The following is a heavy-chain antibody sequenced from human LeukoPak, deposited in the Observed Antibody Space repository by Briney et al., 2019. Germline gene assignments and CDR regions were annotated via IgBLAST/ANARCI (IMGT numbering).Heavy chain of an antibody. Sequence: GGSLRLSCAASGFTFRTYVMSWVRQAPGKGLEWVAGISGSGGSTYYADSVKGRFTISRDNSKNTVYLQMNSLRAEDTAVYYCAKDLRYYDISPFDYWGQGTLVTVSS. J-gene: IGHJ4*02. D-gene: IGHD3-9*01. CDR1: GFTFRTYV. CDR2: ISGSGGST. V-gene: IGHV3-23*01. CDR3: AKDLRYYDISPFDY.